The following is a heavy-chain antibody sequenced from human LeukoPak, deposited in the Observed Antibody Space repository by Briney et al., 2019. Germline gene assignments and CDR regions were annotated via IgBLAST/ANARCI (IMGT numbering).Heavy chain of an antibody. Sequence: GASVKVSCKASGYTFTSHYMHWVRQAPGQGLEWMGIIKPSGGSTSYAQKFQGRVTMTRDTTTSTVYMELSSLRSEDAAVYYCARGVAAAAPDYWGQGILVTVSS. J-gene: IGHJ4*02. V-gene: IGHV1-46*01. CDR1: GYTFTSHY. CDR2: IKPSGGST. D-gene: IGHD6-13*01. CDR3: ARGVAAAAPDY.